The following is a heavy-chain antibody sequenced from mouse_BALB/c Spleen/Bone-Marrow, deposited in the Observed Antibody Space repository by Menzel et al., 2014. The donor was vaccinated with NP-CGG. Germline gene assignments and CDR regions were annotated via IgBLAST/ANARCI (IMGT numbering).Heavy chain of an antibody. CDR3: SRVFPYDYFDY. J-gene: IGHJ2*01. CDR1: GFNIKDTY. Sequence: AQLQQSGAELVKPGASVKLSCTASGFNIKDTYMHWVKQRPEQGLEWIGRIDPANGNTKYDPKFQGKATITADTSSNTAYLQLSSLTSEDTAVYYCSRVFPYDYFDYWGQGTPLTVSS. D-gene: IGHD2-3*01. V-gene: IGHV14-3*02. CDR2: IDPANGNT.